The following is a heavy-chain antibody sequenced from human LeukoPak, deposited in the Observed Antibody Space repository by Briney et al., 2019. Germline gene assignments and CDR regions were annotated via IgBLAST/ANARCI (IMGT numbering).Heavy chain of an antibody. Sequence: SETLSLTCTVSGYSISAGYYWDWVRQPPGKGLEWIGTFYHGGSTYYNPSLKSRVTISVDTSKNQFSLKLSSVTAADTAVYYCARQGRRRDGYNYDYYYYMDVWGKGTTVTISS. V-gene: IGHV4-38-2*02. D-gene: IGHD5-24*01. J-gene: IGHJ6*03. CDR2: FYHGGST. CDR3: ARQGRRRDGYNYDYYYYMDV. CDR1: GYSISAGYY.